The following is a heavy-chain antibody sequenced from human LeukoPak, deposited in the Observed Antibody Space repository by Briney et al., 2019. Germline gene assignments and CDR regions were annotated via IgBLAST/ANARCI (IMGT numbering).Heavy chain of an antibody. CDR3: AGGYGDYENWFDP. Sequence: ASVKVSCKTSGNTFTGYYMHWVRQAPGQGFEWMGRINPNSGDTNYAQKFQGRVTITADESTSTAYMELSSLRSEDTAVYYCAGGYGDYENWFDPWGQGTLVTVSS. CDR1: GNTFTGYY. D-gene: IGHD4-17*01. V-gene: IGHV1-2*06. CDR2: INPNSGDT. J-gene: IGHJ5*02.